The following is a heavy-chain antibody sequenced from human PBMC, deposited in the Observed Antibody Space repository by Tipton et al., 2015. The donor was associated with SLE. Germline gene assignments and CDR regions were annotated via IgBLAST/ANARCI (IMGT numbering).Heavy chain of an antibody. CDR3: ARDVYGYWSDYNQGFDY. CDR1: GFTFSSYW. CDR2: INHDGSRI. J-gene: IGHJ4*02. V-gene: IGHV3-74*01. D-gene: IGHD3-3*01. Sequence: GSLRLSCAASGFTFSSYWMHWVRQAPGKGLVWVSNINHDGSRIGYADSVKGRFTISRDNTKNLVYLQMKSLRADDTAVYYCARDVYGYWSDYNQGFDYWGQGTLVTVSS.